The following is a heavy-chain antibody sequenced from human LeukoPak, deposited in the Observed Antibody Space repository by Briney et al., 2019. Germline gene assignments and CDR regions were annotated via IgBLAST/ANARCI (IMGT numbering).Heavy chain of an antibody. Sequence: GGSLRLSCAASGFTFSSYAMSWVRQAPGKGLEWVSAISGSGGSTYYADSVKGRFTISRGNSKNTLYLQMNSLRAEDTAVYYGAKLVAAGSAGPTTTDYWGQGTLVTVSS. V-gene: IGHV3-23*01. D-gene: IGHD6-13*01. CDR2: ISGSGGST. J-gene: IGHJ4*02. CDR1: GFTFSSYA. CDR3: AKLVAAGSAGPTTTDY.